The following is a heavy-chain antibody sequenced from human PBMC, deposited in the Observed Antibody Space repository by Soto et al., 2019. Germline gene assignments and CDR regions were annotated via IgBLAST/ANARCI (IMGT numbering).Heavy chain of an antibody. CDR1: GFTFSSYA. V-gene: IGHV3-23*01. CDR3: AKEKFVSSSDYYGMDV. CDR2: ISGSGGST. D-gene: IGHD6-13*01. Sequence: GGSLRLSCAASGFTFSSYAMSWVRQAPGKGLEWVSAISGSGGSTYYADSVKGRFTISRDNSKNTLYLQMNSLRAEDTAVYYCAKEKFVSSSDYYGMDVWGQGTTVTVSS. J-gene: IGHJ6*02.